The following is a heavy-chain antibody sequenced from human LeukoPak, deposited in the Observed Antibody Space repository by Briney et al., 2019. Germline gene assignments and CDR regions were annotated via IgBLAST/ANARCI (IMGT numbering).Heavy chain of an antibody. CDR3: ARHSTSASGTYALDY. V-gene: IGHV5-51*01. Sequence: GESLKISCKGSGYSFTSYWIGWVRQMPGKGLEWMGIIYPHDSDTRYSPSFQGQVTISADKSNTTAYLQWSSLKASDTAIYYCARHSTSASGTYALDYWGQGTLVAVSS. CDR2: IYPHDSDT. D-gene: IGHD3-10*01. J-gene: IGHJ4*02. CDR1: GYSFTSYW.